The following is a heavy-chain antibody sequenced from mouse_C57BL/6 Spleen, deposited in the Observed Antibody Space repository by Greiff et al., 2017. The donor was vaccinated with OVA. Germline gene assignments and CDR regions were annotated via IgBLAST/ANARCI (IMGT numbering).Heavy chain of an antibody. Sequence: QVHVKQSGAELVRPGASVTLSCKASGYTFTDYEMHWVKQTPVHGLEWIGAIDPETGGTAYNQKFKGKAILTADKSSSTAYMELRSLTSEDSAVYYCTREGVYYFDYWGQGTTLTVSS. V-gene: IGHV1-15*01. CDR3: TREGVYYFDY. CDR2: IDPETGGT. J-gene: IGHJ2*01. CDR1: GYTFTDYE.